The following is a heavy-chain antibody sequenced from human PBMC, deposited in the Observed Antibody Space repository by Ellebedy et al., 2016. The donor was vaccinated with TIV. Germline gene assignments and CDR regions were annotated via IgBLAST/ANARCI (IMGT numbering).Heavy chain of an antibody. V-gene: IGHV1-69*13. D-gene: IGHD3-22*01. CDR2: IIPIFGTA. CDR1: GGTFSSYA. J-gene: IGHJ4*02. CDR3: ARGDYYDSRNLDY. Sequence: ASVKVSCKASGGTFSSYAISWVRQAPGQGLEWMGGIIPIFGTANYTQKFQGRVTITADESTSTAYMELSSLRSEDTALYYCARGDYYDSRNLDYWGQGTLVTVSS.